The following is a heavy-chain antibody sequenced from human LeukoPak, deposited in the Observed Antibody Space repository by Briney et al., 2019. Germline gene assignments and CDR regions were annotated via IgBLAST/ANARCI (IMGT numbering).Heavy chain of an antibody. V-gene: IGHV3-64*01. CDR3: ARYSTGYYFDY. D-gene: IGHD5-18*01. CDR2: ISSNGGST. J-gene: IGHJ4*02. CDR1: GFTFSSYA. Sequence: PGGSLRLSCAASGFTFSSYAMHWVRQAPGKGLEYVSAISSNGGSTYYANSVKGRFTISRDNSKNTLYLQMGSLRAEDMAVYYCARYSTGYYFDYWGQGTLVTVSS.